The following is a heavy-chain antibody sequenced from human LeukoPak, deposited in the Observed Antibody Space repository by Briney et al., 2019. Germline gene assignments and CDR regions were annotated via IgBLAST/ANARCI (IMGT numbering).Heavy chain of an antibody. CDR3: ARSRGRYCSGGSCYSDFDY. J-gene: IGHJ4*02. CDR2: IIPIFGTA. Sequence: SVKVSCKASGGTFSSYAISWVRQAPGQGLEWMGGIIPIFGTANYAQKFQGRVTITADESTSTAYMELSSLRSEDTAVYYCARSRGRYCSGGSCYSDFDYWGQRTLVTVSS. D-gene: IGHD2-15*01. CDR1: GGTFSSYA. V-gene: IGHV1-69*13.